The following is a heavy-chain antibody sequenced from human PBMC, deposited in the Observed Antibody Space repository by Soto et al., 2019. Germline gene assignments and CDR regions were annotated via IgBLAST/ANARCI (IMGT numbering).Heavy chain of an antibody. CDR1: GFTFSNYA. V-gene: IGHV3-23*01. CDR3: AKKGLGSLTTYCNSGDCHYAFDI. CDR2: ISGGGDGT. D-gene: IGHD2-21*02. Sequence: EVQLLESGGGLVQPGGSLRLSCAASGFTFSNYAMTWVRQAPGKGLEWVSTISGGGDGTFYADSVKGRFTISRDNSRNTVYLQMNSLSAEDTALYYCAKKGLGSLTTYCNSGDCHYAFDIWGQGTMVTVSS. J-gene: IGHJ3*02.